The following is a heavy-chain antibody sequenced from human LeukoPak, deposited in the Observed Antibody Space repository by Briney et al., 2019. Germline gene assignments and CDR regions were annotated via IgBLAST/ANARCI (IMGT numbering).Heavy chain of an antibody. CDR2: MYYSGST. D-gene: IGHD2-2*02. CDR1: GGSISSYY. J-gene: IGHJ6*03. Sequence: SETLSLTCTVSGGSISSYYWSWIRQPPGKGLEWIAYMYYSGSTDYNPSLKSRVTMSVDTSKNQFSLKLSSVTAADTAMYYCARAYCSSTSCYTSSTRYYYYMDVWGKGTTVTVSS. V-gene: IGHV4-59*12. CDR3: ARAYCSSTSCYTSSTRYYYYMDV.